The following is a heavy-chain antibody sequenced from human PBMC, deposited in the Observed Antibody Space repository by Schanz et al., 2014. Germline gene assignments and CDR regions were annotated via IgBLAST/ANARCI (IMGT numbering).Heavy chain of an antibody. CDR1: GLIFSTYT. V-gene: IGHV3-48*01. Sequence: EVQLVESGGGLVRPGGSLRLSCTTSGLIFSTYTLNWVRQAPGKGLEWISYISFSGNTIYYADSMKGRFTISRDNAKNSVVLQMNRLRAEDTAVYYCATEGPRGTRHPINYYYAMDNWGQGTKVTV. D-gene: IGHD6-6*01. CDR3: ATEGPRGTRHPINYYYAMDN. CDR2: ISFSGNTI. J-gene: IGHJ6*02.